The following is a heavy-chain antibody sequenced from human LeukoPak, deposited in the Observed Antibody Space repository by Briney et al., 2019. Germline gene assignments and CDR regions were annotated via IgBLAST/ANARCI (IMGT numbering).Heavy chain of an antibody. Sequence: PSQTLSLTCTVSGGSITSGNNYWNWIRQSPGKGLEWIGYIYHIGYISQSGNIYQNPSLKSRVTVSLDTSRNQFSLKLSSVTAADTAVYYCAKSPLAFYDSSGYPRVWFDPWGQGTLVTVSS. CDR2: ISQSGNI. D-gene: IGHD3-22*01. CDR1: GGSITSGNNY. CDR3: AKSPLAFYDSSGYPRVWFDP. V-gene: IGHV4-30-4*01. J-gene: IGHJ5*02.